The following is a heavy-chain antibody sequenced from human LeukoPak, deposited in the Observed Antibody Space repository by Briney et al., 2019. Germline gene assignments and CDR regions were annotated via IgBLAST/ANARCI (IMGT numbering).Heavy chain of an antibody. CDR2: INPNSGGT. CDR1: GYTFTGYY. J-gene: IGHJ4*02. V-gene: IGHV1-2*02. D-gene: IGHD2-2*01. CDR3: ARDHQDKIRGCSSTSCYEGYFDY. Sequence: GASVKVSCKASGYTFTGYYMHWVRQASGQGLEWMGWINPNSGGTNYAQKFQGRVTMTRDTSISTAYMELSRLRSDDTAVYYCARDHQDKIRGCSSTSCYEGYFDYWGQGTLVTVSS.